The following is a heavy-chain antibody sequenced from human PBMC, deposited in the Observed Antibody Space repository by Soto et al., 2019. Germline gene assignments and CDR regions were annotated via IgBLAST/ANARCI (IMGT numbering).Heavy chain of an antibody. CDR3: ARGIAAAGALYDS. D-gene: IGHD6-13*01. CDR1: GFTVSSNY. V-gene: IGHV3-53*01. Sequence: EVQLVESGGGLIQPGGSLRLSCAASGFTVSSNYMSWVRQAPGKGLEWVSVIYSGGSTYYADSVKGRFTISRDNSKNTLYLQMNSLRAEDTPVYYCARGIAAAGALYDSWGQGTLVTVSS. J-gene: IGHJ4*02. CDR2: IYSGGST.